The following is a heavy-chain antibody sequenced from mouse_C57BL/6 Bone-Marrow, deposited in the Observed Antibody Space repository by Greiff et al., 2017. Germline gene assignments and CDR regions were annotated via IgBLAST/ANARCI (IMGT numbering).Heavy chain of an antibody. J-gene: IGHJ4*01. CDR2: INPGSGGT. D-gene: IGHD2-10*01. CDR3: STYPYTAMDY. V-gene: IGHV1-54*01. CDR1: GYAFTNYL. Sequence: VQLQQSGAELVRPGTSVKVSCKASGYAFTNYLIEWVKQRPGQGLEWIGVINPGSGGTNYNEKFKGKATLTADKSSSTAYMQLSSLTSEDSAVYFCSTYPYTAMDYWGQGTSVTVSS.